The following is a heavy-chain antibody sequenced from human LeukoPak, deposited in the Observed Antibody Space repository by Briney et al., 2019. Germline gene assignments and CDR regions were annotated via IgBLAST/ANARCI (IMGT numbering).Heavy chain of an antibody. V-gene: IGHV4-59*01. CDR1: GGSISSYY. CDR2: IYYSGST. Sequence: SETLSLTCTVSGGSISSYYWSWIRQPPGRGLEWIGYIYYSGSTNYNPSLKSRVTISVDTSKNQFSLKLSSVTAADTAVYYCARSPPSRDGYNNWFDPWGQGTLVTVSS. CDR3: ARSPPSRDGYNNWFDP. J-gene: IGHJ5*02. D-gene: IGHD5-24*01.